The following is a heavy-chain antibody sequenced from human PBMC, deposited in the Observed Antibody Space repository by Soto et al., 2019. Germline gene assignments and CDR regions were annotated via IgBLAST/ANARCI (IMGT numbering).Heavy chain of an antibody. J-gene: IGHJ4*02. CDR2: ISWNSGSI. D-gene: IGHD3-22*01. CDR3: AQGRYYYDSSCYHHDDY. Sequence: PRPFSAAPGFTFDDSAMHSVRQAPGKGLECASGISWNSGSIGDADSQKGRFTISRDNAKNSPYLQMNSLRAEDTALSYCAQGRYYYDSSCYHHDDYWRQRSL. CDR1: GFTFDDSA. V-gene: IGHV3-9*01.